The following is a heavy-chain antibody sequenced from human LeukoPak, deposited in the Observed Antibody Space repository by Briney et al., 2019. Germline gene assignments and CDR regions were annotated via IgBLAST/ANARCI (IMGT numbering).Heavy chain of an antibody. CDR2: INDSGDRT. CDR3: VKDLSGWYSFDY. D-gene: IGHD6-19*01. V-gene: IGHV3-64D*09. J-gene: IGHJ4*02. Sequence: GGSLRLSCSASGFTFSSCAMHWVRQAPGMGLEYVSGINDSGDRTHYGDSVRGRVTISRDDSKNTVHLQMSSLRAEDTAVYHCVKDLSGWYSFDYWGQGTLVTVSS. CDR1: GFTFSSCA.